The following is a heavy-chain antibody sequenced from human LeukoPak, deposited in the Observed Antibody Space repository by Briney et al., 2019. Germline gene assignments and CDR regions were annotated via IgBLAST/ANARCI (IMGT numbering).Heavy chain of an antibody. D-gene: IGHD6-19*01. CDR1: GFTFTNYA. Sequence: GGSLRLSCAASGFTFTNYAMSWVRQAPGKGLEWVSAISGSGGSTYYADSVKGRFTISRDNSKNTLYLQMNSLRAEDTAVYYCANPRRGYSSGWYYFDYWGQGTLVTVSS. V-gene: IGHV3-23*01. CDR2: ISGSGGST. J-gene: IGHJ4*02. CDR3: ANPRRGYSSGWYYFDY.